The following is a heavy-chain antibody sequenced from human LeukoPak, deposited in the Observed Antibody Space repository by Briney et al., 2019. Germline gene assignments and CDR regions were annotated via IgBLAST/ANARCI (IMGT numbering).Heavy chain of an antibody. CDR3: ASSLVLLWFGELLSFDY. CDR1: GGSISSSSYY. D-gene: IGHD3-10*01. Sequence: PSETLSLTCTVSGGSISSSSYYWGWIRQPPGKGLEWIGSIYYSGSTYYNPSLKSRVTISVDTSKNQFSLKLSSVTAADTAVYYCASSLVLLWFGELLSFDYWGQGTLVTVSS. J-gene: IGHJ4*02. V-gene: IGHV4-39*07. CDR2: IYYSGST.